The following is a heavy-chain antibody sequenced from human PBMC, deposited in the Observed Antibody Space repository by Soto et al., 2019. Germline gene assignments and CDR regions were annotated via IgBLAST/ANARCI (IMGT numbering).Heavy chain of an antibody. D-gene: IGHD2-15*01. V-gene: IGHV3-33*01. Sequence: GGSLRLSCAAAGFTFSSYGMHWVRQAPGKGLEWVAVIWYDGSNKYYADSVKGRFTISRDNSKNTLHLQMNSLRAEDTAVYYCARADCSGGSCPYHYYYYGMDVWGQGTTVTVSS. CDR3: ARADCSGGSCPYHYYYYGMDV. CDR1: GFTFSSYG. J-gene: IGHJ6*02. CDR2: IWYDGSNK.